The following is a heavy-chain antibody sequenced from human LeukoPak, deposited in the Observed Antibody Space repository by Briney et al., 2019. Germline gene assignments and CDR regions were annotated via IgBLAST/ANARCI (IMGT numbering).Heavy chain of an antibody. CDR1: GFTFSSYS. D-gene: IGHD3-22*01. J-gene: IGHJ4*02. CDR2: ISSSSSTI. CDR3: ARADYYYDSSGYKYYFDY. V-gene: IGHV3-48*01. Sequence: GGSLRLSCAASGFTFSSYSMNWVRQAPGKGLEWLSYISSSSSTIYYADSVKGRFTISRDNAKNSLYLQVNNLRAEDTAVYYCARADYYYDSSGYKYYFDYWGQGTLVTDSS.